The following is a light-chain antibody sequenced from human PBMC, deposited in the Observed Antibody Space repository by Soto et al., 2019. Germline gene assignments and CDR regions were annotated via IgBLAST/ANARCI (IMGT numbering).Light chain of an antibody. J-gene: IGKJ1*01. CDR1: QSVSSSY. CDR2: GAS. CDR3: QQYGSSRWT. V-gene: IGKV3-20*01. Sequence: EIVLTQSPGTLSLSPGERATLSCRASQSVSSSYLAWYQQNRGQAPRLLIYGASSRATGIPDRFSGSGSGTDFTLTISRLEPXDFAVYYCQQYGSSRWTFAQGTKVDIK.